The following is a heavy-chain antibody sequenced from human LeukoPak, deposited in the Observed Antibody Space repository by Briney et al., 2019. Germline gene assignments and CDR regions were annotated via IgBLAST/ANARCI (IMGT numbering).Heavy chain of an antibody. CDR3: ARGGGGSWYGTVDY. J-gene: IGHJ4*02. D-gene: IGHD6-13*01. Sequence: SETLSLTCTVAGGSMSSYYWNWIRQPPGKGLEWTGYFHYSGSTNYNPSLKSRVTISVDTSKNQFSLKLSSVTAADTAMYYCARGGGGSWYGTVDYWGQGTLVTVSS. CDR2: FHYSGST. CDR1: GGSMSSYY. V-gene: IGHV4-59*01.